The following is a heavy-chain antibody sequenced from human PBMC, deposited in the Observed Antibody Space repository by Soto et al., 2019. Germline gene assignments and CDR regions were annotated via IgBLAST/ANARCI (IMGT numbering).Heavy chain of an antibody. J-gene: IGHJ4*02. CDR1: GGSISSGGYS. Sequence: PSETLSLTCAVSGGSISSGGYSWSWIRQPPGKGLEWIGYIYHSGSTYYNPSLKSRVTISVDRSKNQFSLKLMSVSAADTAVYYCGRLEGLATISYYFDYWGQGALVTVSS. V-gene: IGHV4-30-2*01. CDR3: GRLEGLATISYYFDY. CDR2: IYHSGST. D-gene: IGHD3-9*01.